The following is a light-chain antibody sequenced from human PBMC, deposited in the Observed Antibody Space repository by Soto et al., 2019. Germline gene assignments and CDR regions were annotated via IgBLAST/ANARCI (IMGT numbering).Light chain of an antibody. CDR3: QQYGSSHPYT. CDR1: QSVSSSY. J-gene: IGKJ2*01. V-gene: IGKV3-20*01. CDR2: GAS. Sequence: EIVLTQSPGTLSLSPGERATLSCRASQSVSSSYLAWYQQKPGQAPRLLIYGASSRATGIPDRFSGSGSGTDFTPTISRLEPDDFAVYYCQQYGSSHPYTFGQGTKLEIK.